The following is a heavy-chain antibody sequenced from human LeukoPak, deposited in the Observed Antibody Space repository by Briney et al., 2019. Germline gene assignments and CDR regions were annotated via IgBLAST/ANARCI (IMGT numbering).Heavy chain of an antibody. V-gene: IGHV3-53*01. Sequence: GGSLRLSCAASGFTVSSNYMSWVRQAPGKGLEWVSVIYSGGATYYTDSVKGRFTISRGNSKNTLYLQMNSLRAEDTAVYYCARGGYDSGSYYKGPLYYFDYWGQGTLVTVSS. CDR2: IYSGGAT. CDR1: GFTVSSNY. J-gene: IGHJ4*02. D-gene: IGHD3-10*01. CDR3: ARGGYDSGSYYKGPLYYFDY.